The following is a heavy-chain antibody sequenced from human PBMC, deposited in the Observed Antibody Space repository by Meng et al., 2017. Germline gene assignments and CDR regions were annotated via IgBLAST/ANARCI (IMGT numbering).Heavy chain of an antibody. D-gene: IGHD6-19*01. CDR1: GGSFSGYY. J-gene: IGHJ2*01. Sequence: QVHLQQWGPGLLKPSETPPLPCAVYGGSFSGYYWSWIRQPPGKGLEWIGEINRSGSTNYNPSLKSRVTISVDTSKNQFSLKLNSVTAADTAVYYCAREIAVAAHYYWYFDLWGRGTLVTASS. CDR3: AREIAVAAHYYWYFDL. V-gene: IGHV4-34*02. CDR2: INRSGST.